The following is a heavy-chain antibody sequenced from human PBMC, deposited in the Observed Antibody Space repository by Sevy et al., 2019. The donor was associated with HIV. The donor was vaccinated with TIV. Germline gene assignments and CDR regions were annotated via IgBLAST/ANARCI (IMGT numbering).Heavy chain of an antibody. D-gene: IGHD1-26*01. Sequence: GGSLRLSCAASGFTFNNYAMYWVRQAPGKGLEWVSGISWNSGSIVYWDSVKGQFTISRDNAKNSLYLQMNSLRPDDTALYDCVKDIALHSIIMGATGVENWGQGTLVTVSS. CDR2: ISWNSGSI. CDR3: VKDIALHSIIMGATGVEN. CDR1: GFTFNNYA. V-gene: IGHV3-9*01. J-gene: IGHJ4*02.